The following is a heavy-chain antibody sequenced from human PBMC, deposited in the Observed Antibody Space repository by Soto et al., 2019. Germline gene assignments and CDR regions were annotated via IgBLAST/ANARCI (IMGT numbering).Heavy chain of an antibody. CDR3: ARDGFCTSTTCRVGNWFDP. CDR1: GGSFSGYY. Sequence: SETLSLICVVYGGSFSGYYWSWIRQSPRKGLEWIGGINHRGSTNYNPSLESRVTISVDTSKNQFSLKLPSVTAADTAMYYCARDGFCTSTTCRVGNWFDPWGQGTLVTVSS. D-gene: IGHD2-2*01. CDR2: INHRGST. J-gene: IGHJ5*02. V-gene: IGHV4-34*01.